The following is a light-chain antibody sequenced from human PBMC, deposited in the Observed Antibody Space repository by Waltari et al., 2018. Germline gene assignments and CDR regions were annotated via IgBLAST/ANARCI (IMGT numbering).Light chain of an antibody. CDR1: SSNIESNY. J-gene: IGLJ3*02. V-gene: IGLV1-47*01. CDR2: KNN. CDR3: GTWDDSLSRPV. Sequence: QSVLTQPPSASGTPGQRVTISCSGSSSNIESNYVYWYQQFPGTAPKVLMFKNNQRPPGVSARFSASKSGASASLAISGLRSDDEADYYCGTWDDSLSRPVFGGGTKLTVL.